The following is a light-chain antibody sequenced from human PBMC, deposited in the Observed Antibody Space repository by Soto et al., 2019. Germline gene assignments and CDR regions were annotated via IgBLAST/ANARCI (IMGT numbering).Light chain of an antibody. V-gene: IGKV1-5*01. Sequence: DIQMTQYPSTLSASVGDRFSITCLASQSISSWLAWYQQKPGKAPKLLIYDASSLESGVPSRFSGSGSGTEFTLTISSLQPDDFATYYCQQYNSYSGTFGQGTKVAIK. J-gene: IGKJ1*01. CDR3: QQYNSYSGT. CDR1: QSISSW. CDR2: DAS.